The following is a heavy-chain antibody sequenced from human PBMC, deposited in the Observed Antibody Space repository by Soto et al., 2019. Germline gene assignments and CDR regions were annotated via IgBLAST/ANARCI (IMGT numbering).Heavy chain of an antibody. CDR3: AKDEGVGGTLGLFAD. D-gene: IGHD1-26*01. CDR1: GFDFTYYA. V-gene: IGHV3-30*18. Sequence: QVQLVESGGGAVQPGESLRLSCVASGFDFTYYAMHWVRQAPGKGLESVAVMSSDGSKIHHTDSVKGRFTISRDNTKNTLYLQMISLRKEDTAVYFCAKDEGVGGTLGLFADWGQGTVVSVSS. CDR2: MSSDGSKI. J-gene: IGHJ4*02.